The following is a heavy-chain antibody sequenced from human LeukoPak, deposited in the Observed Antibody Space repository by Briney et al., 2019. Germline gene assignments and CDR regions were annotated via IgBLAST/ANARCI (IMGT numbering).Heavy chain of an antibody. V-gene: IGHV3-23*01. CDR3: AKSGYSSSWSNAAVYNWFDP. CDR2: FSGSGGNT. J-gene: IGHJ5*02. D-gene: IGHD6-13*01. CDR1: GFTFSSYA. Sequence: GGSLRLSCAASGFTFSSYAMSWVRQAPGKGLEWVSTFSGSGGNTYYADSVKGRFTISRDNSKNTLYLQMNSLRAEDTAVYYCAKSGYSSSWSNAAVYNWFDPWGQGTLVTVSS.